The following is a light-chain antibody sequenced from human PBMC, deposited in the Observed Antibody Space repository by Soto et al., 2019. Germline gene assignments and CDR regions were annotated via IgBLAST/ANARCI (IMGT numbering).Light chain of an antibody. V-gene: IGKV3-15*01. CDR2: CAS. CDR1: QSVRNN. J-gene: IGKJ5*01. CDR3: QQYNDWPPIT. Sequence: EIMMTQSPATLSVSPGESATLSCRASQSVRNNLAWYQHKPGQAPRLLIYCASTRATGIPARFSGSGSGTEFTLTISSLQSEDFALYYCQQYNDWPPITFGQGTRLEIK.